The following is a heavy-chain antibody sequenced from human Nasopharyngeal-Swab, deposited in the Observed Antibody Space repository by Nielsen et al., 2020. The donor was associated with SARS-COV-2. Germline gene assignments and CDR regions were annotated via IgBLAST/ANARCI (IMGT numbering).Heavy chain of an antibody. Sequence: GESLKISYAASGFTFSNYNMNWVRQAPGKGLEWVSYITSTSSTIYYADSVKGRFTISRDNAKNSLSLQINSLRAEDTAMYYCVSSYYGSAYWGQGTLVTVSS. CDR3: VSSYYGSAY. V-gene: IGHV3-48*04. CDR2: ITSTSSTI. J-gene: IGHJ4*02. D-gene: IGHD3-10*01. CDR1: GFTFSNYN.